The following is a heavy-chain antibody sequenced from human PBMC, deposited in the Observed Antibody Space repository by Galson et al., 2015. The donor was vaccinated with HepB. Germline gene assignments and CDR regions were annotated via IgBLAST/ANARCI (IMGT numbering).Heavy chain of an antibody. Sequence: SVKVSCKASGYTFTSYGISWVRQAPGQGLEWMGWISAYNGNTNYAQKLQGRVTMTTDTSTSTAYMELRSLRSDDTAVYYCARVLLYDSSGYQISQFADYWGQGTLVTVSS. CDR2: ISAYNGNT. CDR1: GYTFTSYG. CDR3: ARVLLYDSSGYQISQFADY. V-gene: IGHV1-18*01. D-gene: IGHD3-22*01. J-gene: IGHJ4*02.